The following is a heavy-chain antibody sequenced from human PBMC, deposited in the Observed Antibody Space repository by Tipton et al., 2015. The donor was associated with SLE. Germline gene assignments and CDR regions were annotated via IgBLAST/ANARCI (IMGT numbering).Heavy chain of an antibody. V-gene: IGHV4-39*01. CDR2: VYQSGST. CDR3: VRSLSAKGLDP. J-gene: IGHJ5*02. D-gene: IGHD1-26*01. Sequence: LRLSCTVSGGSISSSTYYWGWVRRPPGKGLEWIGSVYQSGSTYYNPSLKSRVTISVDTSKNQFSLTLTSMTAADTAVYYCVRSLSAKGLDPWGQGILVTVSS. CDR1: GGSISSSTYY.